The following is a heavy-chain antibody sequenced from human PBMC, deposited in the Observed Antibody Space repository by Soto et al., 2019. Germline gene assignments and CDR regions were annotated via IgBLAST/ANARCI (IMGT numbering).Heavy chain of an antibody. CDR3: ARGGVGATGWFDP. Sequence: QVQLQQWGAGLLKPSETLSLTCAVYGGSFSGYYWSWIRQPPGKGLEWIGEINHSGSTNYNPSLTGRVTISVDTSKNPCSLKLSSVTAADTAVYYCARGGVGATGWFDPWGQGTLVTVSS. D-gene: IGHD1-26*01. V-gene: IGHV4-34*01. J-gene: IGHJ5*02. CDR2: INHSGST. CDR1: GGSFSGYY.